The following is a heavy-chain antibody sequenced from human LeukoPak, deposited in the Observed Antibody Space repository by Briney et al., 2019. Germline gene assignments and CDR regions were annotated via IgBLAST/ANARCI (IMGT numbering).Heavy chain of an antibody. CDR2: IYYSGST. D-gene: IGHD1-7*01. CDR1: GGSISSSSYY. Sequence: SETLSLTCTVSGGSISSSSYYWGWIRQPPGKGLEWIGSIYYSGSTYYNPSLKSRVTISVDTSKNQFSLKLSSVTAADTAAYYCARSITGTTPRMDVWGQGTTVTVSS. J-gene: IGHJ6*02. V-gene: IGHV4-39*01. CDR3: ARSITGTTPRMDV.